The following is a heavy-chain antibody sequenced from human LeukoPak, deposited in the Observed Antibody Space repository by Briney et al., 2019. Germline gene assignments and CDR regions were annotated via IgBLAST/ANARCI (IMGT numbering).Heavy chain of an antibody. CDR1: GFTFSSYG. CDR2: IWYDGSNK. Sequence: QPGRSLRLSCAASGFTFSSYGMHWVRQAPGKGLEWVAVIWYDGSNKYYADSVKGRFTISRDNSKNTLYLQMNSLRADDTAVYYCAKNRIPTSITPDSWGQGTLVTVSS. D-gene: IGHD2-2*02. V-gene: IGHV3-33*06. CDR3: AKNRIPTSITPDS. J-gene: IGHJ5*01.